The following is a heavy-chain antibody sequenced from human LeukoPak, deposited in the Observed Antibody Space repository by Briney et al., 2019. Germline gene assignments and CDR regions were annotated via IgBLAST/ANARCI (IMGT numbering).Heavy chain of an antibody. Sequence: PSETLSLTCTVSGGSISSYYWSWIRQPPGKGLEWIGYIYYSGSTNYNPSLKNRVTISVDTSKNQFSLKLSSVTAADTAVYYCASSYLSYSLDAFDIWGQGTMVTVSS. V-gene: IGHV4-59*01. D-gene: IGHD3-10*01. CDR1: GGSISSYY. J-gene: IGHJ3*02. CDR2: IYYSGST. CDR3: ASSYLSYSLDAFDI.